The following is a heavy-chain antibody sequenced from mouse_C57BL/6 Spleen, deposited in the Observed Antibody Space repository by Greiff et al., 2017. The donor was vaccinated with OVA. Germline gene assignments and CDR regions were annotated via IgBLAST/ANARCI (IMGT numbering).Heavy chain of an antibody. CDR2: IRLKSDNYAT. Sequence: EVKLMESGGGLVKPGGSMKLSCVASGFTFRNYWMNWVRQSPETGLEWVAQIRLKSDNYATHYAESVKGRFTSSRDDSKSSVYLQMNNLRAEDTGMYYCTKAFYDYDPFDYWGQGTTLTVSS. CDR1: GFTFRNYW. CDR3: TKAFYDYDPFDY. D-gene: IGHD2-4*01. V-gene: IGHV6-3*01. J-gene: IGHJ2*01.